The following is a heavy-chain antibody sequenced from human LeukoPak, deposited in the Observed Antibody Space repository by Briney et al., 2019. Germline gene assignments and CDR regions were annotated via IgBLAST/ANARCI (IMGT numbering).Heavy chain of an antibody. D-gene: IGHD6-13*01. V-gene: IGHV4-59*01. CDR1: GGSISSYY. CDR2: IYHSGST. Sequence: SETLSLTCTVSGGSISSYYWSWIRQPPGKGLEWIGYIYHSGSTNYNPSLKSRVSISVDTSKNQFSLKLSSVTAADTAVYYCASGRQLEYFDYWGQGTLVTVSS. CDR3: ASGRQLEYFDY. J-gene: IGHJ4*02.